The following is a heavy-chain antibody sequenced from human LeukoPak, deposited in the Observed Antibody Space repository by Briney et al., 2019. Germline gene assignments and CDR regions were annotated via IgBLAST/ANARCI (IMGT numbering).Heavy chain of an antibody. CDR3: ARDASRRVGATIPGFDY. V-gene: IGHV3-48*03. CDR1: GFTFSSYE. CDR2: ISSSGSTI. J-gene: IGHJ4*02. Sequence: GGSLRLSCAASGFTFSSYEMNWVRQAPGKGLEWVSYISSSGSTIHYADSVKGRFTISRDNAKNSLYLQMNSLRAEDTAVYYCARDASRRVGATIPGFDYWGQGTLVTVSS. D-gene: IGHD1-26*01.